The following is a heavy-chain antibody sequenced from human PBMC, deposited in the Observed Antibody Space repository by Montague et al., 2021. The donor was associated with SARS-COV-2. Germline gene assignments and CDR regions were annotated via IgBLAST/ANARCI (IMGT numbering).Heavy chain of an antibody. CDR1: GFTFSSYG. V-gene: IGHV3-33*06. J-gene: IGHJ6*02. CDR2: IWYDGSNK. D-gene: IGHD2-15*01. CDR3: AKEDIVVMDV. Sequence: SLRPSLSASGFTFSSYGMHWVRQAPGKGLEWVAVIWYDGSNKYYADSVKGRFTISRDNSKNTLYLQMNSLRAEDTAMYYCAKEDIVVMDVWGQGTMVTVSS.